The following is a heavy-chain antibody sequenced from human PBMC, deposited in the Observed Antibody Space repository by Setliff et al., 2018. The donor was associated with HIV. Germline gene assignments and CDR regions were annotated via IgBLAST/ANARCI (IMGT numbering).Heavy chain of an antibody. CDR1: GGTFSSYA. CDR3: ARDFGGYCSSMSCPGLFDP. Sequence: SVKVSCKASGGTFSSYAISWVRQAPGQGLEWMGWINPNNGGTNYAQKFQGRVTITTDESTSTAHMELSGLRSEDTAVYYCARDFGGYCSSMSCPGLFDPWGQGTLVTVSS. D-gene: IGHD2-2*01. V-gene: IGHV1-69*05. CDR2: INPNNGGT. J-gene: IGHJ5*02.